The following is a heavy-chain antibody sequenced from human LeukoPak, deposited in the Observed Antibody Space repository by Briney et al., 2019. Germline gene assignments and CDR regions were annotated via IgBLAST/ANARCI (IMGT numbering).Heavy chain of an antibody. CDR3: ARGPEFGGLIVIPGWFDP. V-gene: IGHV4-30-4*01. CDR1: GDSISSADYY. CDR2: IFYSGST. J-gene: IGHJ5*02. D-gene: IGHD3-16*02. Sequence: PSETLSLTCTVSGDSISSADYYWSRIRQPPGKGLEWIGYIFYSGSTDYHPSLKSRVTISVDTSKNQFSLKLSSVTAADTAVYYCARGPEFGGLIVIPGWFDPWGQGTLVTVSS.